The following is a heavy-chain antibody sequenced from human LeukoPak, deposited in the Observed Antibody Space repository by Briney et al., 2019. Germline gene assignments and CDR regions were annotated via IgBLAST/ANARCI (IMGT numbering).Heavy chain of an antibody. V-gene: IGHV4-39*01. Sequence: SETLSLTCTVSGGSISSSSYYWGWIRQPPGKGLEWIGSIYYSGSTYYNPSLKSRVTISVDTSKNQFSLKLSSVTAADTAVYYCARGYYDSSGYYYGYFQHCGEGTLVTVSS. D-gene: IGHD3-22*01. CDR2: IYYSGST. J-gene: IGHJ1*01. CDR3: ARGYYDSSGYYYGYFQH. CDR1: GGSISSSSYY.